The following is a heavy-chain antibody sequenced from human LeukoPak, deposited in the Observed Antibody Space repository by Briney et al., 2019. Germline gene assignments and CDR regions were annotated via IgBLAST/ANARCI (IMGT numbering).Heavy chain of an antibody. D-gene: IGHD6-13*01. Sequence: PSETLSLTCIVSAGSVSSGRHYWAWIRQPPGMGLEWMGSIYYGGNTYYSLSLKSRVTISVETSKNQFSLRLSSVTATDTAVYYCARGENVAAAGIEYWGQGTLVTVSS. V-gene: IGHV4-39*01. CDR1: AGSVSSGRHY. CDR2: IYYGGNT. CDR3: ARGENVAAAGIEY. J-gene: IGHJ4*02.